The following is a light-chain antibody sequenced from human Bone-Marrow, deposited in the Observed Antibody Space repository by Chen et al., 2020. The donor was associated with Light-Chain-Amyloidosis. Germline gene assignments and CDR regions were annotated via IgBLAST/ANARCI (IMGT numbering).Light chain of an antibody. CDR1: QSLVHSDGNTY. J-gene: IGKJ2*01. CDR2: KVS. Sequence: DVVMTQSPLSLPVTLGQPASISCRSSQSLVHSDGNTYLNWFQQRPGQSPRRLLYKVSNRDSVVPDRFSGSGSGTNFTLKIVAVEAEDIGVYYCMQSTHLYTFGQGTKLEIK. V-gene: IGKV2-30*02. CDR3: MQSTHLYT.